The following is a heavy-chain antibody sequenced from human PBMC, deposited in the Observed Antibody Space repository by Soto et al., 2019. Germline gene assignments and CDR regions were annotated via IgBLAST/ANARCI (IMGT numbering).Heavy chain of an antibody. CDR3: ARAKRYSGSYPDAFDI. V-gene: IGHV3-30*03. CDR2: ISYDGSNK. Sequence: PWGSLRLSCADSGFTFISYGMHWRRHSPFKWLEWVAVISYDGSNKYYADSVKGRFTISRDNSKNTLYLQMNSLRAEDTAVYYCARAKRYSGSYPDAFDIWGQGTMVTVSS. D-gene: IGHD1-26*01. J-gene: IGHJ3*02. CDR1: GFTFISYG.